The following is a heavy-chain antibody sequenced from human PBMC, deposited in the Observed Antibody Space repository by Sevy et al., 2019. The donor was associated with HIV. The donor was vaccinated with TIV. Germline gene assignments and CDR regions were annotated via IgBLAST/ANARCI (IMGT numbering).Heavy chain of an antibody. V-gene: IGHV3-23*01. Sequence: GGSLILSCAASGFTFSSYAMSWVRQAPGKGLEWVSAISGSGGSTYYADSVKGRFTIARDNSKNTLYLQMNSLRAEDTAVYYCARVGRAFDIWGQGTMVTVSS. J-gene: IGHJ3*02. D-gene: IGHD2-15*01. CDR2: ISGSGGST. CDR3: ARVGRAFDI. CDR1: GFTFSSYA.